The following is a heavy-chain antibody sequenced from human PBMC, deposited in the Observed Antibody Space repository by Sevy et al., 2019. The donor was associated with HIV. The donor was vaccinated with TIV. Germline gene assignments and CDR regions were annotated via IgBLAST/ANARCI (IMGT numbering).Heavy chain of an antibody. CDR3: ARDDSALYSYGLDL. J-gene: IGHJ6*02. CDR2: IYHSGST. D-gene: IGHD2-21*01. V-gene: IGHV4-4*02. Sequence: SETLSLTCVVSGGSISSSNWWSWVRQPPGKGLEWIGEIYHSGSTNYNPSLESRVSISIDKSKYHFSLKVNSVTAADTAVYYCARDDSALYSYGLDLWGQGTTVTVSS. CDR1: GGSISSSNW.